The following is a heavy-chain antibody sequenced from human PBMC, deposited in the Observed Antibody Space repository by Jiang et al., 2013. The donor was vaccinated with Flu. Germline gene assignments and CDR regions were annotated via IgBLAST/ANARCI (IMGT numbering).Heavy chain of an antibody. Sequence: LLKPSETLSLTCAVYGESFSGYYWSWIRQPPGKGLEWIGKINHSGSTNHNPSLKSRVTMSVDTSKNHFSLKLSSVTAADTAVYYCARLRGYCFGGDCYTYLRGMDVWGQGTTVTVSS. J-gene: IGHJ6*02. CDR1: GESFSGYY. CDR2: INHSGST. V-gene: IGHV4-34*01. D-gene: IGHD2-21*02. CDR3: ARLRGYCFGGDCYTYLRGMDV.